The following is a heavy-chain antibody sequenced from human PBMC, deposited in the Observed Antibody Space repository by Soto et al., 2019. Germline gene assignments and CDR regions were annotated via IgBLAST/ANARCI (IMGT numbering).Heavy chain of an antibody. D-gene: IGHD2-15*01. CDR1: GFRFGDAG. CDR3: TTRKIERCSGGRCYHGV. V-gene: IGHV3-15*01. CDR2: IKSKADGATT. J-gene: IGHJ4*02. Sequence: PGGSLRLSCGASGFRFGDAGGDWVRQAPEKGLEWVGRIKSKADGATTDYAAPVKGRFTISRDDSKNTLFLQMNSLSTEDTAVYYCTTRKIERCSGGRCYHGVWGQGTLVTVSS.